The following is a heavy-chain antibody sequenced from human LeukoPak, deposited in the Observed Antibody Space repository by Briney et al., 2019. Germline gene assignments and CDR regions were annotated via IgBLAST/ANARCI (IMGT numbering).Heavy chain of an antibody. J-gene: IGHJ4*02. CDR3: ARDLNSRYTAMVFGY. D-gene: IGHD5-18*01. CDR2: ISYDGSNK. V-gene: IGHV3-30-3*01. CDR1: GFTFSSYA. Sequence: AGGSLRLSCAASGFTFSSYAMHWVRQAPGKGLEWVAVISYDGSNKYYADSVKGRFTISRGNSKNTLYLQMNSLRAEDTAVYYCARDLNSRYTAMVFGYWGQGTLVTVSS.